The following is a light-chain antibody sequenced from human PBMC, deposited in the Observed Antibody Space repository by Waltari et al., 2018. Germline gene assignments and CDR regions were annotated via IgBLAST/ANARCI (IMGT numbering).Light chain of an antibody. J-gene: IGKJ4*01. CDR2: GAS. V-gene: IGKV3D-11*01. CDR1: QDIDDL. CDR3: QQRINWPLT. Sequence: EIVLTQSPANLSLSPGERATLSCRASQDIDDLLTWFQQRPGQVPRLLIYGASNRAADIPARFSGSGSGKDFILTTSSLEPEDFAVYYCQQRINWPLTFGGGTTVDIK.